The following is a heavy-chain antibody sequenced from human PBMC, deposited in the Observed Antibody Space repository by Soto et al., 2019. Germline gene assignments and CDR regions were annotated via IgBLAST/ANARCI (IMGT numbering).Heavy chain of an antibody. CDR3: ARHIASQSCSGGSCFGPFDY. CDR2: IYFSGSA. J-gene: IGHJ4*02. Sequence: SETLSLTCTVSGGSISSYYWSWIRQPPGKGLEYIGYIYFSGSANYNPSLKSRLTISLDTSKNQLSLKLSSVTAADTAVYYCARHIASQSCSGGSCFGPFDYWGQGTLVTVS. CDR1: GGSISSYY. D-gene: IGHD2-15*01. V-gene: IGHV4-59*08.